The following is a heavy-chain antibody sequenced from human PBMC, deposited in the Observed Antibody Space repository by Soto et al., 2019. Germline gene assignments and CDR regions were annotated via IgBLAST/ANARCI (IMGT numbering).Heavy chain of an antibody. CDR2: MSSSSSYI. V-gene: IGHV3-21*01. CDR1: GFTFSSYS. Sequence: EVQRVESGGGLVKPGGSLRLSCAASGFTFSSYSMHWVRQAPGKGLEWVASMSSSSSYIYYADSVKGRFTISRDNAKNSLYLQMNSLRAEDTAVYDCARDRGYDGDYWGQGTLVTVSS. CDR3: ARDRGYDGDY. J-gene: IGHJ4*02. D-gene: IGHD5-12*01.